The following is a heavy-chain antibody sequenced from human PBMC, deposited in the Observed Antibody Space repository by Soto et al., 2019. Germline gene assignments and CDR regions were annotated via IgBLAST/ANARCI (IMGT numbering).Heavy chain of an antibody. CDR1: GYTFTSYA. J-gene: IGHJ1*01. CDR3: AREVSSSWYKYCQH. V-gene: IGHV1-3*01. Sequence: QVQLVQSGAEVKKPGASVKVSCKASGYTFTSYAMHWVRQAPGQRLEWMGWINAGNGNTKYSQKFQGRVTITWDTSASTAYMELSSLRSEDTAVYYCAREVSSSWYKYCQHWGQGTLVTVSS. D-gene: IGHD6-13*01. CDR2: INAGNGNT.